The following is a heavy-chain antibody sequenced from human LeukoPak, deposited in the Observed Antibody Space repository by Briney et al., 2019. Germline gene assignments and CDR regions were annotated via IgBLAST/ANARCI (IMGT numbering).Heavy chain of an antibody. Sequence: SETLSLTCTASGGSISRYYWSWIRQPAGKGLEWIGRTYSDGTITYNPSLQSRLTMSIDTSKNQFSLKLSFVTAADTAVYYCARDSGTTGEVKFDPWGQGTLVTVSS. CDR3: ARDSGTTGEVKFDP. CDR2: TYSDGTI. D-gene: IGHD4-17*01. CDR1: GGSISRYY. J-gene: IGHJ5*02. V-gene: IGHV4-4*07.